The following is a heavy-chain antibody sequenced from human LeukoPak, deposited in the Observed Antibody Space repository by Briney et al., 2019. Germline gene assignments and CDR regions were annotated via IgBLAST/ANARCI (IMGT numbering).Heavy chain of an antibody. J-gene: IGHJ4*02. CDR1: GYTFTSYG. CDR2: ISAYNGNT. Sequence: ASVKVSCKASGYTFTSYGISWVRQAPGQGLEWMGWISAYNGNTNYAQKLQGRVTITTDTSTSTAYMELRSLRSDDTAVYYCVANAGSEILWDYWGQGTLVTVSS. V-gene: IGHV1-18*01. D-gene: IGHD3-16*01. CDR3: VANAGSEILWDY.